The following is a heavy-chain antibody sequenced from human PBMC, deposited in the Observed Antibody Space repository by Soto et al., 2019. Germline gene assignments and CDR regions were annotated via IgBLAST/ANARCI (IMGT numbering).Heavy chain of an antibody. Sequence: GSLRLSCAASAFTFKKHWMHWVRQVPGKGPVWVSRINGDGSFTSYADAVKGRFTISRDNAKNTLSLQMNSLRAEDTAVYYCAREIYDDYDSSGFDSWGQGALVTVSS. CDR1: AFTFKKHW. CDR3: AREIYDDYDSSGFDS. V-gene: IGHV3-74*01. CDR2: INGDGSFT. J-gene: IGHJ4*02. D-gene: IGHD3-22*01.